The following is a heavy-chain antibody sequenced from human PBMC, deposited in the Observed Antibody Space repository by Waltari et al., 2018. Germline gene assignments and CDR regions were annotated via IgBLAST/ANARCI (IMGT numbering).Heavy chain of an antibody. CDR2: IYTSGST. CDR3: ARENVADAFDI. V-gene: IGHV4-61*02. D-gene: IGHD2-21*01. J-gene: IGHJ3*02. CDR1: GGSISSGSYS. Sequence: QVQLQESGPGLVKPSQTLSLTCTVSGGSISSGSYSWSWIRQPAGKGLEWIGRIYTSGSTNYNPSLKSRVTISVDTSKNQFSLKLSSVTAADTAVYYCARENVADAFDIWGQGTMVTVSS.